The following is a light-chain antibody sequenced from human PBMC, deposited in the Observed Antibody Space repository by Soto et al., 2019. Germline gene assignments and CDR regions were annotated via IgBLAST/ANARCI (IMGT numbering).Light chain of an antibody. Sequence: EIVMTQSPATLSVSPGGRATHSCRASQSVSSNLAWYQQKPGQAPRLLIYGASTRATGIPARFSGSGSGTEFTLTISSLQSEDFAVYCCQQYNNWPPTFGGGTKVEIK. V-gene: IGKV3-15*01. CDR2: GAS. CDR3: QQYNNWPPT. J-gene: IGKJ4*01. CDR1: QSVSSN.